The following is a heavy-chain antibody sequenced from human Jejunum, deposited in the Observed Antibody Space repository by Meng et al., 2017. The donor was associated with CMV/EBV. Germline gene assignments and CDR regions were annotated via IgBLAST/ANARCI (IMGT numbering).Heavy chain of an antibody. CDR2: IKSKTDGGTT. Sequence: FTFDNAWMTWVRQTPGRGLEWVGLIKSKTDGGTTDDAAPVKGRFTISRDDSKNTMFLQMNSLKTEDAALYYCATGAGLGNPYYFDYWGQGTLVTVSS. D-gene: IGHD3-10*01. CDR3: ATGAGLGNPYYFDY. CDR1: FTFDNAW. J-gene: IGHJ4*02. V-gene: IGHV3-15*01.